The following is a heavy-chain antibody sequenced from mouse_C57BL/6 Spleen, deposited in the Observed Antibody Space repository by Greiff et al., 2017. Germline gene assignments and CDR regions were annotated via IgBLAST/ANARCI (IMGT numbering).Heavy chain of an antibody. CDR2: IDPNSGGT. J-gene: IGHJ4*01. Sequence: QVQLQQSGPELVKPGASVKISCKASGYTFTSYWMHWVKQRPGRGLEWIGRIDPNSGGTKYNEKFKSKATLTVDKPSSTAYMQLRSLTSEDSAVYYCARGDCNYDYYAMDYWGQGTSVTVSS. CDR1: GYTFTSYW. V-gene: IGHV1-72*01. CDR3: ARGDCNYDYYAMDY. D-gene: IGHD2-1*01.